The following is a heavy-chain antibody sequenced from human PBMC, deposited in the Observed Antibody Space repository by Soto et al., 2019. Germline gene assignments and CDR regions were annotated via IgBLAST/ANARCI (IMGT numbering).Heavy chain of an antibody. V-gene: IGHV3-30*18. CDR1: GFTFSSYG. J-gene: IGHJ2*01. CDR3: AKGADMDLYWYFDL. Sequence: QVQLVESGGGVVQPGRSLRLSCAASGFTFSSYGMHWVRQAPGKGLEWVAVISYDGSNKYYADSVKGRFTISRDNSKNTLYLQMNSLRAEDTAVYYCAKGADMDLYWYFDLWGRGTLVTVSS. D-gene: IGHD5-18*01. CDR2: ISYDGSNK.